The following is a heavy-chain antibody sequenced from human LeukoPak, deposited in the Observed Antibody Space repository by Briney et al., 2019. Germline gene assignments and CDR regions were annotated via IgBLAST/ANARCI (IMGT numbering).Heavy chain of an antibody. J-gene: IGHJ4*02. CDR3: ARDVITKGAFDY. V-gene: IGHV3-66*01. Sequence: GGSLRLSCAASGFTVSSNYMSWVRQAPGKGLEWVSVIYSGGSTYYADSVKGRFTTSRDNSKNTLYLQMNSLRAEDTAVYYCARDVITKGAFDYWGQGTLVTVSS. CDR2: IYSGGST. D-gene: IGHD3-22*01. CDR1: GFTVSSNY.